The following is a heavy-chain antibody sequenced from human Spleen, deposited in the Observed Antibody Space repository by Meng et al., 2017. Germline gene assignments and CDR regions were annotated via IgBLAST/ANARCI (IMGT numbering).Heavy chain of an antibody. CDR2: INHSGST. Sequence: QVQLQQWGAGLLTPSETLPLPCAVYGGSFSGYYWNWIRQPPGKGLEWIGEINHSGSTNYNPSLKSRVTISVDTSKNQFSLKLNSVTAADTAVYYCARVIDYGDYEDLWGRGTLVTVSS. CDR1: GGSFSGYY. D-gene: IGHD4-17*01. V-gene: IGHV4-34*01. CDR3: ARVIDYGDYEDL. J-gene: IGHJ2*01.